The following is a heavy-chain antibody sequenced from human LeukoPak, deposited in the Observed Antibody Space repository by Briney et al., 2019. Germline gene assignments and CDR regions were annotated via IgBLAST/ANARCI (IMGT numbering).Heavy chain of an antibody. CDR3: ARWISGSSGGVVDS. CDR2: IYYSGTT. Sequence: PSETLSLTCTVSGGSISSSSYYWNWIRQPPGKGLEWIGYIYYSGTTNYNPSLKSRVTISVDTSKNQFSLSLKSVTAADTAVYYCARWISGSSGGVVDSWGQGNLVTVSS. V-gene: IGHV4-61*01. CDR1: GGSISSSSYY. J-gene: IGHJ4*02. D-gene: IGHD1-26*01.